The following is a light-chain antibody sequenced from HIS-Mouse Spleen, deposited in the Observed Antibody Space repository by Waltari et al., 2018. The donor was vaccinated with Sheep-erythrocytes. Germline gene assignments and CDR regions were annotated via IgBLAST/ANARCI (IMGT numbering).Light chain of an antibody. V-gene: IGLV2-11*01. CDR1: SRAVCGYNY. CDR3: CSYAGSYTFWV. J-gene: IGLJ3*02. CDR2: DVS. Sequence: QSALTQPRSVSGSPGQSVTISCTGTSRAVCGYNYVSWYQQHPGKAPKLMIYDVSKRPSGVPDRFSGSKSGNTASLTISGLQAEDEADYYCCSYAGSYTFWVFGGGTKLTFL.